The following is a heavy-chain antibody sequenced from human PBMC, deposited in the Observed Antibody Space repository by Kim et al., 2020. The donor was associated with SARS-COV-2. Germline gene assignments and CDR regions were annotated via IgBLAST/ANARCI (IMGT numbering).Heavy chain of an antibody. J-gene: IGHJ6*01. V-gene: IGHV3-11*01. CDR2: IRSNGNTF. D-gene: IGHD3-16*01. Sequence: GGSLRLSCAASGFIFSGSAMHWIRQAPGKGLEWVSHIRSNGNTFSTAYAVKVQGTISISNAESKLYLQLHSHSAKTTATYYYARTRARSTTFGLGHPYG. CDR3: ARTRARSTTFGLGHPYG. CDR1: GFIFSGSA.